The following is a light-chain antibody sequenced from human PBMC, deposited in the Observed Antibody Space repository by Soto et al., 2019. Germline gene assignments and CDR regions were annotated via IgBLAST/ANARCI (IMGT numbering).Light chain of an antibody. CDR1: QSISSW. J-gene: IGKJ1*01. CDR3: QQYNSYQKT. CDR2: KAS. V-gene: IGKV1-5*03. Sequence: DIQMTQSPSTLSASGGDRVTITSRASQSISSWLAWYQQKPGKAPKLLIYKASSLESGVPSRFSGSGSGTEFTLTISSLQPDDFATYYCQQYNSYQKTFGQGTRWIS.